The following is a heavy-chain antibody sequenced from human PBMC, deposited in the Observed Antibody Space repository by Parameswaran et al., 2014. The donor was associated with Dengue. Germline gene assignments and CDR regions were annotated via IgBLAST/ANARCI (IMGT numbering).Heavy chain of an antibody. V-gene: IGHV4-4*02. D-gene: IGHD6-19*01. Sequence: VRQMPGKGLEWIGEIYHTGSTNYNPSLKSRVAISIDKSRNHFSLKLNSVTAADTAVYYCATIGGWLPFWGQGSLVTVSS. CDR2: IYHTGST. CDR3: ATIGGWLPF. J-gene: IGHJ4*02.